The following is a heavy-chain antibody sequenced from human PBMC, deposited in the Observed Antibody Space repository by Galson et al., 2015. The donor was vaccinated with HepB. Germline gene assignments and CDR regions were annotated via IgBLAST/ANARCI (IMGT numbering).Heavy chain of an antibody. V-gene: IGHV3-53*01. CDR1: GLTVSGNQ. CDR3: ARGPDHYDSSGYFSHGFDI. CDR2: IYTGGGT. J-gene: IGHJ3*02. Sequence: SLRLSCAASGLTVSGNQMSWVRQAPGKGLEWVSVIYTGGGTYHADSVKGRFTISRDNSKNTLYLQMDSLRAEDTAMYYCARGPDHYDSSGYFSHGFDIWGQGTMVTVSS. D-gene: IGHD3-22*01.